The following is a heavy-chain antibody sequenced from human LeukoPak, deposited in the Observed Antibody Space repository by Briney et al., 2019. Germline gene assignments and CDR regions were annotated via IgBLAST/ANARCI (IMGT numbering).Heavy chain of an antibody. CDR3: VSGYCSGGRCYSRDA. Sequence: GGSLRLSCSASGFTVSSYAMYWVRQAPGKGLEYISAISSNGGSTYYADSVKGRFTISRDNSKNTLYLQISSLRAEDTAVYYCVSGYCSGGRCYSRDAWGQGTTVTVSS. D-gene: IGHD2-15*01. J-gene: IGHJ6*03. CDR1: GFTVSSYA. V-gene: IGHV3-64D*06. CDR2: ISSNGGST.